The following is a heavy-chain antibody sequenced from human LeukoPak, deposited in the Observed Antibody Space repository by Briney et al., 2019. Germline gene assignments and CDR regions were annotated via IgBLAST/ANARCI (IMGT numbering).Heavy chain of an antibody. D-gene: IGHD4-17*01. CDR2: IWYDGSNK. J-gene: IGHJ4*02. CDR1: GFTFSSYG. V-gene: IGHV3-33*01. CDR3: ARDQNEGYGDYFYYFDY. Sequence: GGSLRLSCAASGFTFSSYGMHWVRQAPGKGLEWVADIWYDGSNKYYVDSVKGRFTISRDNSKNTLYLQINSLRAEDTAVYYCARDQNEGYGDYFYYFDYWGQGTLVTVSS.